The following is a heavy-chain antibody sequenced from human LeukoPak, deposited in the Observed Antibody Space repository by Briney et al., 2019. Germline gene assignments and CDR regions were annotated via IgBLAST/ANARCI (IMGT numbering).Heavy chain of an antibody. Sequence: GGSLRLSCAASGLIFSSYALTWVRQAPGKGLEWVSGINSGYSTYYADSVKGRFTISRDNSKNTLYLQMNSLRADDTAVYYCAKDLSPQWPKNWYLDLWGRGTLVTVSS. CDR3: AKDLSPQWPKNWYLDL. CDR1: GLIFSSYA. J-gene: IGHJ2*01. V-gene: IGHV3-23*01. D-gene: IGHD6-19*01. CDR2: INSGYST.